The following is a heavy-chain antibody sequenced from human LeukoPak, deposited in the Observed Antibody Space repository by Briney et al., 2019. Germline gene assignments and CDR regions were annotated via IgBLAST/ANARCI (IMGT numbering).Heavy chain of an antibody. Sequence: GGSLRLSCAASGITSSNYWISWVRQAPGKGLEWVANIKQDGSEKYYVDSVKGRFTISRDDAKNSLYLQMNSLRAEDTAVYYCAKWDLFWSFDYWGQGTLVTVSS. V-gene: IGHV3-7*02. J-gene: IGHJ4*02. CDR2: IKQDGSEK. CDR1: GITSSNYW. D-gene: IGHD1-26*01. CDR3: AKWDLFWSFDY.